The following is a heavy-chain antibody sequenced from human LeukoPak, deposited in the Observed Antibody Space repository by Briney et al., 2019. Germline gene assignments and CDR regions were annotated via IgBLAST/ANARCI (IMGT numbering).Heavy chain of an antibody. CDR2: INTDGSST. Sequence: PGGSLRLSCAASGFTFSSYWMHWVRQAPGKGLVWVSRINTDGSSTSYADSVKGRFTISRDNSKNTLYLQMNSLRAEDTAVYYCARVPEDSSGYFEFDYWGQGTLVTVSS. J-gene: IGHJ4*02. D-gene: IGHD3-22*01. CDR1: GFTFSSYW. V-gene: IGHV3-74*01. CDR3: ARVPEDSSGYFEFDY.